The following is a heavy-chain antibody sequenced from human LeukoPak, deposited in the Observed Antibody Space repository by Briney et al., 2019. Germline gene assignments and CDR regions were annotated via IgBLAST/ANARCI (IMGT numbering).Heavy chain of an antibody. CDR2: ISAYNGNT. Sequence: ASVKVSCKASGYTFTSYGITWLRQALGQGLEWMGWISAYNGNTNYAQNFQGRVTLTTDTSTSTAYMELRSLRSDDTAVYYCARVNELDYWGQGTLVTVSS. CDR1: GYTFTSYG. CDR3: ARVNELDY. D-gene: IGHD1-1*01. V-gene: IGHV1-18*01. J-gene: IGHJ4*02.